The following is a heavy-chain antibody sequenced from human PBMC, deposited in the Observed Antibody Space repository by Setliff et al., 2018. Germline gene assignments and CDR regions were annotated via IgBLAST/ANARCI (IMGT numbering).Heavy chain of an antibody. J-gene: IGHJ5*02. Sequence: ASVKVSCKASGATFSSHGISWVRQAPGQGLEWMGGTIPMFGTTEYAQKFQDRVTIITDESTSTAYMELSSLRSDDTAVYYCVRAPPTVVIPPGRAFFDPWGQGTLVTVSS. D-gene: IGHD2-2*01. V-gene: IGHV1-69*05. CDR1: GATFSSHG. CDR2: TIPMFGTT. CDR3: VRAPPTVVIPPGRAFFDP.